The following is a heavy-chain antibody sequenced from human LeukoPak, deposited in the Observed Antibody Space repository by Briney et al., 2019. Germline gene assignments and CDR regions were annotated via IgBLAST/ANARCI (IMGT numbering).Heavy chain of an antibody. D-gene: IGHD3-10*01. CDR3: ARDQRIYGSGLDV. CDR1: GFTVSSNY. J-gene: IGHJ6*02. CDR2: IYSGGST. V-gene: IGHV3-53*01. Sequence: GGSLRLSCAASGFTVSSNYMSWVRQAPGQGLEWVSVIYSGGSTYYADSVKGRFTISRDNSKNTLYLQMNSLRAEDTAVYYCARDQRIYGSGLDVWGQGTTVTVSS.